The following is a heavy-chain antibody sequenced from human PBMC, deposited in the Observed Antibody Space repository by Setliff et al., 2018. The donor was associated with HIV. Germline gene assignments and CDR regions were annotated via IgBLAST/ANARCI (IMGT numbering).Heavy chain of an antibody. V-gene: IGHV4-59*11. CDR3: ARSPGFWYFDL. CDR1: GGSINSHH. Sequence: SETLSLTCTVSGGSINSHHWNWIRQPPGKELEWIGSTYYTGGTAYNPSLKSRVTISLDTSKTHFSLKLSSVTAADTAVYYCARSPGFWYFDLWGPGTLVTVSS. J-gene: IGHJ2*01. CDR2: TYYTGGT.